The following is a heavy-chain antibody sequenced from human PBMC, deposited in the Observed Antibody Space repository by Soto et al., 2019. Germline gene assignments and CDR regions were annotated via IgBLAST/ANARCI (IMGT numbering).Heavy chain of an antibody. V-gene: IGHV4-34*01. CDR3: ATHRPSAYDHNWFDP. D-gene: IGHD5-12*01. CDR2: INHSGST. Sequence: SETLSLTCAVYGGSFSGYYWSWIRQPPGKGLEWIGGINHSGSTYYNPSLKSRVTISVDTSKNQFSLKMSSVTAADTAVYYCATHRPSAYDHNWFDPWGQGTLVTVSS. CDR1: GGSFSGYY. J-gene: IGHJ5*02.